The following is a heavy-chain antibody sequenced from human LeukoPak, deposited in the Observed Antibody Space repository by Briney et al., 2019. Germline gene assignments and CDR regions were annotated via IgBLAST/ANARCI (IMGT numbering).Heavy chain of an antibody. CDR2: MNPNSGNT. J-gene: IGHJ6*03. Sequence: GASVKVSCKASGYTFTSYDINWVRQATGQGLEWMGWMNPNSGNTGYAQKFQGRVTMTRNTSISTAYMELSSLRSEDTAVYYCARGVAVTHYYYYYYMDGWGKGTTVTVSS. D-gene: IGHD2-21*02. V-gene: IGHV1-8*01. CDR1: GYTFTSYD. CDR3: ARGVAVTHYYYYYYMDG.